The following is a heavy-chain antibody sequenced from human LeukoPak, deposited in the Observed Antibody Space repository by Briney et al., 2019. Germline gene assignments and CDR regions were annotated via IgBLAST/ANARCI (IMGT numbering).Heavy chain of an antibody. Sequence: PGGSLRLSCVASGFNFRGYGMHWVRQAPGKGLEWVAVIWPDGSNTFYAESVKGRFAISRDNSKNTLYLQMNSLRGEDTAVYYCAKDQYCYGAYCRGFDYWGQGTLVTVSS. CDR2: IWPDGSNT. CDR3: AKDQYCYGAYCRGFDY. CDR1: GFNFRGYG. V-gene: IGHV3-33*06. D-gene: IGHD2-15*01. J-gene: IGHJ4*02.